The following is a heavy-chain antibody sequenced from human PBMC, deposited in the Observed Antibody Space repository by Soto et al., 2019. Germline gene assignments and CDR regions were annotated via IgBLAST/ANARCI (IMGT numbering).Heavy chain of an antibody. J-gene: IGHJ4*02. D-gene: IGHD5-12*01. V-gene: IGHV2-5*02. CDR2: IYWDEDK. CDR1: GFSLSTRRVA. CDR3: AHRPRGYAYYFDY. Sequence: QITLKESGPTLVKPTRTLTLTCTFSGFSLSTRRVAVGWFCQPPGKALEWLALIYWDEDKWYSPSLKSRLTITDHTSKNQVVLTMTNMDPLDTATYYCAHRPRGYAYYFDYWAQGTLVTVSS.